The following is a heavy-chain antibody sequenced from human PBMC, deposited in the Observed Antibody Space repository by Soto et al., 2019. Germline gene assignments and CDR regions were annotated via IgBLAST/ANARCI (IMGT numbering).Heavy chain of an antibody. V-gene: IGHV3-23*01. J-gene: IGHJ4*02. Sequence: EVQLLESGGGLVQPGGSLRLSCAASGFTFSSYAMNWVRQAPGKGLEWVSVISGSGGSTYYADSVKGRFTISRDNSKNTLYRQMNRLRAEDTAVYYCAKRATGTYFDYWGQGTLVTVSS. CDR2: ISGSGGST. D-gene: IGHD1-1*01. CDR3: AKRATGTYFDY. CDR1: GFTFSSYA.